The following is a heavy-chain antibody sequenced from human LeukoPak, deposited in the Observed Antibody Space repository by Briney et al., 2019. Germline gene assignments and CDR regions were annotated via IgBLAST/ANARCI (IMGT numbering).Heavy chain of an antibody. J-gene: IGHJ4*02. CDR2: ISYDGSNK. Sequence: GGSLRLSCAASGFTFSSYAMHWVRQAPGKGLEWVAVISYDGSNKYYADSVKGRFTISRDNSKNTLYLQMNSLRAEDTAVYYCAKARENRVWFGEFSYWGQGTLVTVSS. CDR1: GFTFSSYA. CDR3: AKARENRVWFGEFSY. D-gene: IGHD3-10*01. V-gene: IGHV3-30-3*01.